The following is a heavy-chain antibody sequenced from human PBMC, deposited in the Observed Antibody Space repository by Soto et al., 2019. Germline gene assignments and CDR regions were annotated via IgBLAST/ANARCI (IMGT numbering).Heavy chain of an antibody. Sequence: SETLSLTCAVSGDSITSGGYSWSWILHPPGKGLEWIGNIFHTVSTSYNPSLKSRVIISVDRSKNQFSMNLNSVTAADTAVYYCARGRGSSGWYGNWFEPSGQGTMVTLSS. CDR3: ARGRGSSGWYGNWFEP. J-gene: IGHJ5*02. V-gene: IGHV4-30-2*01. CDR2: IFHTVST. CDR1: GDSITSGGYS. D-gene: IGHD6-19*01.